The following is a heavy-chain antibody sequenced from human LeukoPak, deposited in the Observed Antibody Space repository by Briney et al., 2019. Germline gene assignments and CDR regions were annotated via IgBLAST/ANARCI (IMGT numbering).Heavy chain of an antibody. V-gene: IGHV3-23*01. CDR2: ISGSGIST. D-gene: IGHD1-1*01. CDR1: GFTFSSYA. J-gene: IGHJ5*02. CDR3: ARDSIRVQTGTTP. Sequence: PGGSLRLSCAASGFTFSSYAMSWVRQAPGKGLEWVSDISGSGISTYYADSVKGRFTISRDNSKNTLYLQMNSLRAEDTAVYYCARDSIRVQTGTTPWGRGTLVTVSS.